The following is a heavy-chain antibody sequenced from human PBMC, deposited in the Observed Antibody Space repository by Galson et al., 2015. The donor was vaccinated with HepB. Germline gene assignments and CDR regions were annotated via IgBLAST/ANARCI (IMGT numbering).Heavy chain of an antibody. J-gene: IGHJ4*02. CDR3: ARCLRGPFQPIDY. CDR2: IAHDADTA. CDR1: GFAFNIYN. V-gene: IGHV3-30-3*01. D-gene: IGHD5/OR15-5a*01. Sequence: SLRLSCAASGFAFNIYNLHWVRRAPGKGLEWVAVIAHDADTAYADSAKGRFTISRDNPRNTVYLEMNGLRAEDTAVYYCARCLRGPFQPIDYWGQGILVTVSS.